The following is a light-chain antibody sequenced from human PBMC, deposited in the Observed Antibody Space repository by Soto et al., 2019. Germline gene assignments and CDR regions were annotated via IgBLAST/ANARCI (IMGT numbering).Light chain of an antibody. CDR2: GNS. J-gene: IGLJ1*01. CDR3: QSYDSSLSGSRV. V-gene: IGLV1-40*01. Sequence: QSALTQPPSVSGAPGQRVTISCTGSSSNIGAGYDVHWYQQLPGTAPKLLIYGNSNRPSGVPDRFSGSESGTSASLAITGLQAEDEADYYCQSYDSSLSGSRVFGTGTKLTVL. CDR1: SSNIGAGYD.